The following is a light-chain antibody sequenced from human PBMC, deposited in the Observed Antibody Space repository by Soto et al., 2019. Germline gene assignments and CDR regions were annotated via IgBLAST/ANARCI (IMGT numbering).Light chain of an antibody. V-gene: IGKV3-15*01. Sequence: EIEMTQSPATLSVSPGERATLSCRASQSVSSNLAWYQQKPGQAPRLLIHGASTRATGIAARFSGSGSGTEFTLTISSLQSEDFAVYYCQQYNNWPQTFGQGTKVDI. CDR2: GAS. CDR3: QQYNNWPQT. CDR1: QSVSSN. J-gene: IGKJ1*01.